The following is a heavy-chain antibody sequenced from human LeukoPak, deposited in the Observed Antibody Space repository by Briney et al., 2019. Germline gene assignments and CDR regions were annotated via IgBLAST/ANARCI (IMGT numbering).Heavy chain of an antibody. CDR2: IYYSGSTS. V-gene: IGHV4-39*07. J-gene: IGHJ4*02. CDR1: GGSISSSSYY. D-gene: IGHD6-19*01. CDR3: ARVRAVAGTPPDY. Sequence: SETLSLTCTVSGGSISSSSYYWGWIRQSPGKGLVWIGSIYYSGSTSYYNPSLKSRVTISVDTSKNQFSLKMRSVTAADTAVYYCARVRAVAGTPPDYWGQGTLVTVSS.